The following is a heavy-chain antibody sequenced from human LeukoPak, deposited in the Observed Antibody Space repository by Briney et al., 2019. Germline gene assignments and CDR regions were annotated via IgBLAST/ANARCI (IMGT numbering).Heavy chain of an antibody. Sequence: GGSLRLSCGASGFTVSNNHMSWVRQASGKGLEWVSITYSDGTTYYADSVKSRFTISRDNAKNSLYLQMDSLRAEDTAVYYCARRVTYNWSYVDYWGQGTLVTVSS. J-gene: IGHJ4*02. CDR2: TYSDGTT. CDR3: ARRVTYNWSYVDY. V-gene: IGHV3-53*01. CDR1: GFTVSNNH. D-gene: IGHD1-20*01.